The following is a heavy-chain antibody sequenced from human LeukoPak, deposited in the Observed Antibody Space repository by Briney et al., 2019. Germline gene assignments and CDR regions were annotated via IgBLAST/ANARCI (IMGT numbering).Heavy chain of an antibody. Sequence: NPSETLSLTCTVSGGSISSSTYYWGWIRQPPGKGLAWIGSIYYSGSTNYNPSLKSRVTISVDTSKNQFSLKLSSVTAADTAVYYCARGRTAMVSGPPGNWGQGTLVTVSS. J-gene: IGHJ4*02. CDR1: GGSISSSTYY. CDR3: ARGRTAMVSGPPGN. D-gene: IGHD5-18*01. V-gene: IGHV4-39*07. CDR2: IYYSGST.